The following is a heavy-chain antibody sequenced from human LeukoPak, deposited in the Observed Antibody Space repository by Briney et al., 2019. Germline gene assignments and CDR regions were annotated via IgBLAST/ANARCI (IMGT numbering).Heavy chain of an antibody. CDR2: INPNSGGT. Sequence: RASVKVSCKASGYTFTGYYMHWVRQAPGQGLEWMGWINPNSGGTNYAQKFQGRVTMTRDTSISTAYMELSRLRSDDTAVYYCASLGLGSSGYSFDYWGQGTLVTVSS. CDR3: ASLGLGSSGYSFDY. D-gene: IGHD3-22*01. CDR1: GYTFTGYY. J-gene: IGHJ4*02. V-gene: IGHV1-2*02.